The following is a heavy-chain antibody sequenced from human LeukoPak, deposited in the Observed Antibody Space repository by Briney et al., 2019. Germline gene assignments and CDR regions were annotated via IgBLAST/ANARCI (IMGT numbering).Heavy chain of an antibody. CDR1: GGSISSGGYY. CDR2: IYHSGST. J-gene: IGHJ5*02. D-gene: IGHD2-2*01. Sequence: SETLSLTCTVSGGSISSGGYYWSWIRQPPGKGLEWIGYIYHSGSTYYNPSLKSRVTISVDRSKNQFSLKLSSVTAADTAVYYCARLSFKGVVVPRNWYDPWGQGTLVTVSS. V-gene: IGHV4-30-2*01. CDR3: ARLSFKGVVVPRNWYDP.